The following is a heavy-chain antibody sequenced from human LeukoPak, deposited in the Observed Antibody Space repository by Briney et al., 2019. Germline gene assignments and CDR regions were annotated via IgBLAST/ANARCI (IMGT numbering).Heavy chain of an antibody. CDR1: GFTFSSYT. V-gene: IGHV3-48*02. CDR2: ITSSSSPI. D-gene: IGHD3-22*01. J-gene: IGHJ4*02. Sequence: GGTLRLSCAAPGFTFSSYTMNWVRRALGKGLEGVSYITSSSSPIYYADSVKGRFTVSRDNAKNSLYLQLNSLRDGDTAVYFCARGPAGYYAYFDYWGQGALVTVSS. CDR3: ARGPAGYYAYFDY.